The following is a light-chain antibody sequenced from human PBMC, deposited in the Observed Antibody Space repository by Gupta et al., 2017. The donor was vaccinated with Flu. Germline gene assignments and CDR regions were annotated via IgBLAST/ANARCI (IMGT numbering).Light chain of an antibody. CDR3: QQSYSTPQT. Sequence: VGDRVTITCRASQSISSYLNWYQQKPGKAPKLLIYAASSLQSGVPSRFSGSGSGTDFTLTISSLQPEDFATYYCQQSYSTPQTFGQGTKVEIK. V-gene: IGKV1-39*01. CDR2: AAS. J-gene: IGKJ1*01. CDR1: QSISSY.